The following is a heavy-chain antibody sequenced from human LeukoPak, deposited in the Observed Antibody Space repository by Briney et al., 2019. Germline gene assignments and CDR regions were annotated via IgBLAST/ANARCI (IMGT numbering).Heavy chain of an antibody. Sequence: ASVKVSCKASGYSYTSDGIGWVRQAPGQGLELMGGSSAYNGNTDYAQKLQGRVTMTTDTSTSTAYMELRSLRSDDTAVYYCARGVRGLGPRHYWYFDLWGRGTLVTVSS. CDR1: GYSYTSDG. D-gene: IGHD3-3*01. CDR3: ARGVRGLGPRHYWYFDL. V-gene: IGHV1-18*01. CDR2: SSAYNGNT. J-gene: IGHJ2*01.